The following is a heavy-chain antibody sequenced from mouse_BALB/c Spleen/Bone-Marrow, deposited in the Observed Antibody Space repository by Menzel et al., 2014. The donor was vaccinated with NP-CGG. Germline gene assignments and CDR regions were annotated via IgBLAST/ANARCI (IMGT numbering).Heavy chain of an antibody. Sequence: LQQSGSELVRPGASVKLSCKASGYTFTSYWMHWVRQRPGQGLEWIGNIYPGSGSTNYDEKFKSKATLTVDTSSSTAYMQLRSLTSEDSAVYYGRSYDYAMDDWGQGTSVTVPS. J-gene: IGHJ4*01. CDR1: GYTFTSYW. CDR2: IYPGSGST. V-gene: IGHV1S22*01. CDR3: RSYDYAMDD. D-gene: IGHD1-1*01.